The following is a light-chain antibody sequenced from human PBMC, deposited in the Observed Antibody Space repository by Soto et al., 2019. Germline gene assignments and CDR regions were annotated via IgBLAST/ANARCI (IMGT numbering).Light chain of an antibody. CDR1: QSVSSN. Sequence: EIVMTQSPATLSVSPGERATLSCRASQSVSSNLAWYQQKPGQAPRLLIYVPSTRATGIPARFSGSGSGTEFTLTISSLQSEDFAVYYCQQYNNWPPYTFGQGTKLEIK. V-gene: IGKV3-15*01. CDR2: VPS. J-gene: IGKJ2*01. CDR3: QQYNNWPPYT.